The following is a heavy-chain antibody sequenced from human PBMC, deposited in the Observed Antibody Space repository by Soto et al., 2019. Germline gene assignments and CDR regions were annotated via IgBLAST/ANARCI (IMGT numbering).Heavy chain of an antibody. CDR2: IIPIFGTA. CDR3: AVPQVPRDILTGYYHVIFKTQFDY. J-gene: IGHJ4*02. V-gene: IGHV1-69*13. Sequence: GASVKVSCKASGGTFSSYAISWVRQAPGQGLEWMGGIIPIFGTANYAQKFQGRVTITADESTSTAYMELSSLRSEDTAVYHCAVPQVPRDILTGYYHVIFKTQFDYWGQGTLVTVSA. CDR1: GGTFSSYA. D-gene: IGHD3-9*01.